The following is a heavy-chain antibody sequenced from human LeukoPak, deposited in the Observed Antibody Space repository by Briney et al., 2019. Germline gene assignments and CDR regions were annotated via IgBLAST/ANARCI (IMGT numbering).Heavy chain of an antibody. D-gene: IGHD6-19*01. CDR3: ARSRGWWYLDY. CDR2: ISHSGST. V-gene: IGHV4-4*02. Sequence: SETLSLTCAVSGDSLSSSNWWCWVRPPPGKGLEWIGEISHSGSTKYNPSLESRVTISADKSKNYFSLKLNSVTAADTAVYYCARSRGWWYLDYWGQGTLVTVSS. CDR1: GDSLSSSNW. J-gene: IGHJ4*02.